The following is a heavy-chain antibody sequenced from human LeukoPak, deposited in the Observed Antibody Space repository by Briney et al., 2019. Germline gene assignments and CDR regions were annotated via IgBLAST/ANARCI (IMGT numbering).Heavy chain of an antibody. Sequence: SETLSLTCTVSGGSIGSGSYYWSWIRQPAGKGLEWIGRIYTSGSTNYNPSLKSRVTISVDTSKNQFSLKLSSVTAADTAVYYCAREGPVRYYYYYYMDVWGKGTTVTVSS. CDR2: IYTSGST. CDR3: AREGPVRYYYYYYMDV. V-gene: IGHV4-61*02. D-gene: IGHD3-10*02. J-gene: IGHJ6*03. CDR1: GGSIGSGSYY.